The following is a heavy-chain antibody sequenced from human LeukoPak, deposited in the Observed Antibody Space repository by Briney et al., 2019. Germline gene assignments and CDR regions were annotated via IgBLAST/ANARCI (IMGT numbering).Heavy chain of an antibody. J-gene: IGHJ4*02. CDR2: INHSGST. Sequence: SETLSLTCAVYGGSFSGYYWSWIRQPPGRGLEWIGEINHSGSTNYNPSLKSRVTISVDTSKNQFSLKLSSVTAADTAVYYCARLPHYYGSGSLDYWGQGTLVTVSS. CDR1: GGSFSGYY. CDR3: ARLPHYYGSGSLDY. D-gene: IGHD3-10*01. V-gene: IGHV4-34*01.